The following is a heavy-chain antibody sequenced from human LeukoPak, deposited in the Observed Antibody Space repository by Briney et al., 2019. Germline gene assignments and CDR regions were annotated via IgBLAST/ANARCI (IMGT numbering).Heavy chain of an antibody. Sequence: SETLSLTCAVYGGSFSGYYWSWIRQPPGKGLEWIGEINHSGSTNYNPSLKSRVTISVDTSKNQFSLKLSSVTAADTAVYYCARSTGRLAQLDFWGQGTLVTVSS. CDR2: INHSGST. J-gene: IGHJ4*02. V-gene: IGHV4-34*01. CDR3: ARSTGRLAQLDF. D-gene: IGHD6-25*01. CDR1: GGSFSGYY.